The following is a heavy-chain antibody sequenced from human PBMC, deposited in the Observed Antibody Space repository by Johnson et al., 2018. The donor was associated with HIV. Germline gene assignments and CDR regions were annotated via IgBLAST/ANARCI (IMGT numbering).Heavy chain of an antibody. V-gene: IGHV3-13*01. CDR1: GFTFSSYA. CDR3: ARQGLTVDALDI. J-gene: IGHJ3*02. Sequence: VQLVESGGGLVQPGGSLRLSCAASGFTFSSYAMSWVRQAPGKGLEWVSAIGTAGDTYYPGSVKGRFTISRENAKSSLYLQMHSLTVGDTAVYYCARQGLTVDALDIWGQGTMVIVSS. D-gene: IGHD3/OR15-3a*01. CDR2: IGTAGDT.